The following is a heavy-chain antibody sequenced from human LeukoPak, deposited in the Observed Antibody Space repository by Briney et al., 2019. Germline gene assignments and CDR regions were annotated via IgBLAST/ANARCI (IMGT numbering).Heavy chain of an antibody. D-gene: IGHD6-6*01. CDR1: GYSFTSYW. CDR3: AGQGYSSSSRFDY. V-gene: IGHV5-51*01. CDR2: IQRGDPDT. Sequence: GESLKISCRGSGYSFTSYWIGWGRQIPGKGLEGMGIIQRGDPDTRSGPSFEGKTTIAAARTIRTAYLQWSGLKASDTAMYYCAGQGYSSSSRFDYWGQGTLVTVSS. J-gene: IGHJ4*02.